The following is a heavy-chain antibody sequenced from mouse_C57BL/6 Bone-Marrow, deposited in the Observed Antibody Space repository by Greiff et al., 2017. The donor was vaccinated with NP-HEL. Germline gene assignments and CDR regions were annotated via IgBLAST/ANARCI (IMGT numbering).Heavy chain of an antibody. J-gene: IGHJ4*01. Sequence: EVQVVESEGGLVQPGSSMKLSCTASGFTFSDYYMAWVRQVPEKGLEWVANINYDGSSTYYLDSLKSRFIISRDNAKNILYLQMSSLKSEDTATYYCARAYYSNYYYAMDYWGQGTSVTVSS. V-gene: IGHV5-16*01. CDR2: INYDGSST. CDR1: GFTFSDYY. CDR3: ARAYYSNYYYAMDY. D-gene: IGHD2-5*01.